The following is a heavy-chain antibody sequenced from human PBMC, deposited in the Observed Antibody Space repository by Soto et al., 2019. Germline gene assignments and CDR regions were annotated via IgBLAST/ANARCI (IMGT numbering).Heavy chain of an antibody. CDR3: AREKWLVRRNDTFDI. J-gene: IGHJ3*02. V-gene: IGHV1-46*03. D-gene: IGHD6-19*01. CDR2: INPNGGST. CDR1: GYTFINYY. Sequence: QVQLVQSGAEVKKPGASVKVSCKASGYTFINYYMHWVRQAPGQGLEWMGIINPNGGSTTYAQKFQGRVTLTRDTSTNTVNMEVSSLRSEDTAVYYCAREKWLVRRNDTFDIWGQGTMVTVSS.